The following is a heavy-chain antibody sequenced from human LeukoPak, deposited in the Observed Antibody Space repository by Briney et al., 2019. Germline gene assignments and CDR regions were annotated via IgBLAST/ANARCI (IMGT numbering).Heavy chain of an antibody. D-gene: IGHD6-13*01. CDR2: ISYDGSNK. Sequence: GGSLRLSCAASGFTFSSYGMHWVRQAPGKGLEWVAVISYDGSNKYYADSVKGRFTISRDNAKNSLYLQMNSLRAEDTAVYYCAREAGVAAAEAFDYWGQGTLVTVSS. V-gene: IGHV3-30*03. CDR3: AREAGVAAAEAFDY. J-gene: IGHJ4*02. CDR1: GFTFSSYG.